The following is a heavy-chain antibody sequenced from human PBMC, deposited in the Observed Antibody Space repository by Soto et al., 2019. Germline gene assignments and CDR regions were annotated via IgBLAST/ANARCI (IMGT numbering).Heavy chain of an antibody. CDR1: GVSINNYF. CDR2: IYYSGST. V-gene: IGHV4-59*01. CDR3: ARGDPLLWFGEKVYYGMDV. D-gene: IGHD3-10*01. J-gene: IGHJ6*02. Sequence: SETLSLTCTVSGVSINNYFWSWIRQPPGKGLEWIGYIYYSGSTNYNPSLKSRVTISVDTSKNQFSLKLSSVTAADTAVYYCARGDPLLWFGEKVYYGMDVWGQGTTVTVSS.